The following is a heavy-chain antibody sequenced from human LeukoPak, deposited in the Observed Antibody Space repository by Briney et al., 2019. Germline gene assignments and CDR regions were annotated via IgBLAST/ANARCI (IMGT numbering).Heavy chain of an antibody. CDR3: AKDRYDIVVVPAARYCTNGVCYLDY. J-gene: IGHJ4*02. V-gene: IGHV3-23*01. CDR1: GFTFSSYA. D-gene: IGHD2-2*01. Sequence: PGGSLRLSCAASGFTFSSYAMSWVRQAPGKGLEWVSAISGSGGSTYYADSVKGRFTISRDNSKNTLYLQMNSLRAEDTAVYYCAKDRYDIVVVPAARYCTNGVCYLDYWGQGTLVTVSS. CDR2: ISGSGGST.